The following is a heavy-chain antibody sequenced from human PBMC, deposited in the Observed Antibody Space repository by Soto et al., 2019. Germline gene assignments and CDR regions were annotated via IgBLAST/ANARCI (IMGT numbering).Heavy chain of an antibody. Sequence: PGGSLRLSCAASGFTFSNVGMNWVRQAPGQGMEWVGRIKSNTDGGTTDYAAPVRGRFTISRDDSKDTLYFVMNSLKTEDTAVYYCSTEGDPMRRGWHYWGQGTLVTVSS. CDR1: GFTFSNVG. V-gene: IGHV3-15*07. CDR2: IKSNTDGGTT. CDR3: STEGDPMRRGWHY. J-gene: IGHJ4*02. D-gene: IGHD6-19*01.